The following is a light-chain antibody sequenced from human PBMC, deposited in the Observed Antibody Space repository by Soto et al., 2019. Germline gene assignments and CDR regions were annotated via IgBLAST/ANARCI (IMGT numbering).Light chain of an antibody. V-gene: IGKV3-20*01. CDR1: QSVSSSY. CDR2: GAS. Sequence: EIVLTQSPGTPSLSPGERATLSCRASQSVSSSYLAWYQQKPGQAPRLLIYGASSRATGIPDRFSGSGSGTDFTLTISRLEPEDFAVYYCQDFDSPQWTFGQGTKVDIK. CDR3: QDFDSPQWT. J-gene: IGKJ1*01.